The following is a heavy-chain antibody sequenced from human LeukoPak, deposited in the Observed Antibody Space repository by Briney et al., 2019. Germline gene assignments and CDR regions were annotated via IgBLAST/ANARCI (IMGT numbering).Heavy chain of an antibody. J-gene: IGHJ4*02. CDR3: AKDRGGQLWLGSDY. D-gene: IGHD5-18*01. CDR1: GFTVSSNY. V-gene: IGHV3-53*05. Sequence: GGSLRLSCAASGFTVSSNYMSWVRQAPGKGLEWVSVIYSGGSTYYADSVKGRFTISRDKSNSMLYLQMNGLRAEDTAVYYCAKDRGGQLWLGSDYWGQGTLVTVSS. CDR2: IYSGGST.